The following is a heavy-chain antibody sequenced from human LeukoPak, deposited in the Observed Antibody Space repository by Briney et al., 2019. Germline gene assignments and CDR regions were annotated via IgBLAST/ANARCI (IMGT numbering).Heavy chain of an antibody. Sequence: RASVKVSCKASGGTFSSYAISWVRQAPGQGLEWMGGIIPIFGTANYAQKFQGRVTITADKSTSTAYMELSSLRSEDTAVYYCARTLTVNSILNRWGQGTLVTVSS. V-gene: IGHV1-69*06. CDR3: ARTLTVNSILNR. CDR1: GGTFSSYA. CDR2: IIPIFGTA. J-gene: IGHJ5*02. D-gene: IGHD3-9*01.